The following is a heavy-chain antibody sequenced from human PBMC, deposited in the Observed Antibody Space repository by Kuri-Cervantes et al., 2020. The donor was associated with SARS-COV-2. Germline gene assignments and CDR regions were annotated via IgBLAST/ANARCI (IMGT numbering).Heavy chain of an antibody. Sequence: GGSLRLSCAASGFTFSSYSMNWVRQAPGKGPEWVSYISSSSSTIYYADSVKGRFTISRDNAKNSLYLQMNSLRDEDTAVYYCARDGSDDFWSGRELGMDVWGQGTTVTVSS. CDR1: GFTFSSYS. J-gene: IGHJ6*02. V-gene: IGHV3-48*02. CDR3: ARDGSDDFWSGRELGMDV. D-gene: IGHD3-3*01. CDR2: ISSSSSTI.